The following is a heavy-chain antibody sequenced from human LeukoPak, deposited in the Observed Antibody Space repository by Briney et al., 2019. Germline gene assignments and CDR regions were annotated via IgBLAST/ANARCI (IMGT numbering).Heavy chain of an antibody. D-gene: IGHD3-22*01. Sequence: ASETLSLTCAVYGGSFSGYYWSWIRQPPGTGLEWIGEINHSGSTNYNPSLKSRVTISVDTSKNQFSLKLSSVTAADTAVYYCATYYYDSSGYYYLGYWGQGTLVTVSS. CDR3: ATYYYDSSGYYYLGY. J-gene: IGHJ4*02. CDR1: GGSFSGYY. V-gene: IGHV4-34*01. CDR2: INHSGST.